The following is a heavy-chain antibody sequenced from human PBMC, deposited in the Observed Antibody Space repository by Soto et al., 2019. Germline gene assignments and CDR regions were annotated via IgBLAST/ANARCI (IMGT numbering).Heavy chain of an antibody. Sequence: GGSLRLSCAASGFTFSNAWMSWVRQAPGKGLEWVGRIKGEADGGTTDYAAPVKGRFTISREDSKNTLYLQMKSLKTEATAVYYCTTSRLGYCISTSCYYGMDVWGQGTTVTVSS. CDR3: TTSRLGYCISTSCYYGMDV. CDR1: GFTFSNAW. J-gene: IGHJ6*02. CDR2: IKGEADGGTT. V-gene: IGHV3-15*01. D-gene: IGHD2-2*01.